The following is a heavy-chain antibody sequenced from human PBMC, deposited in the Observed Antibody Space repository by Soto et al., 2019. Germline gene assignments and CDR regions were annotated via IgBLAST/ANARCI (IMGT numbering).Heavy chain of an antibody. J-gene: IGHJ3*02. Sequence: QVQLQESGPGLVKPSQTLSLTCTVSGGSISSGDYYWSWIRQPPGKGLEWIGYIYYSGSTYYNPSLKSRVTISVDTSKNQFSLKLSSVTAADTAVYYCARDLTRYYGSGSYYNVRAFDIWGQGTMVTVSS. CDR3: ARDLTRYYGSGSYYNVRAFDI. CDR2: IYYSGST. CDR1: GGSISSGDYY. V-gene: IGHV4-30-4*01. D-gene: IGHD3-10*01.